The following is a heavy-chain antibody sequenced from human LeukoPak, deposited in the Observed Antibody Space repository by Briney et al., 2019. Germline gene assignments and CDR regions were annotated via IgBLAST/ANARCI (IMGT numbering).Heavy chain of an antibody. CDR2: IIPIFGTA. CDR1: GGTFSSYA. CDR3: AREGSTVTTLISFDP. J-gene: IGHJ5*02. Sequence: GASVKVSCKASGGTFSSYAISWVRQAPGQGLEWMGGIIPIFGTANYAQKFQGRVTITADESTSTAYMELRSLRSDDAAVYYCAREGSTVTTLISFDPWGRGTLVTVSS. V-gene: IGHV1-69*13. D-gene: IGHD4-11*01.